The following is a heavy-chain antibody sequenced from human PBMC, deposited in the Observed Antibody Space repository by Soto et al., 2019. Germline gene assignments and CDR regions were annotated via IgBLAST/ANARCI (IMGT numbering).Heavy chain of an antibody. CDR2: IDWDDDK. CDR1: GFSLSTSGMC. Sequence: SGPTLVNPTQTLTLTCTFSGFSLSTSGMCVSWIRQPPGKALEWLALIDWDDDKYYSTSLKTRLTISKDTSKNQVVLTMTNMDPVDTATYYCARTPYYYGSGSYYTATSYYYGMDVWGQGTTVTVSS. CDR3: ARTPYYYGSGSYYTATSYYYGMDV. V-gene: IGHV2-70*01. J-gene: IGHJ6*02. D-gene: IGHD3-10*01.